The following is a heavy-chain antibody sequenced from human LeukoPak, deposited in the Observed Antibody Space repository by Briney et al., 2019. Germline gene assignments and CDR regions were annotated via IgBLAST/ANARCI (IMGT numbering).Heavy chain of an antibody. CDR2: MNTKTGNT. J-gene: IGHJ4*02. D-gene: IGHD3-16*01. V-gene: IGHV1-8*01. Sequence: SSVKVSCKASGYTFTNSDINWVRQAPGQGREWMGWMNTKTGNTGFAQKLQGRVTMSMDTSITTAYMEVTSLRSEDTAVYYCVAMLYWGQGTLVTVSS. CDR3: VAMLY. CDR1: GYTFTNSD.